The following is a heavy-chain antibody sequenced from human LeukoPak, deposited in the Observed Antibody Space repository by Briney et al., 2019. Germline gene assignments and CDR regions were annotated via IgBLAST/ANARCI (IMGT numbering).Heavy chain of an antibody. Sequence: GGSLRLSCAASGFTFSSYGMHWVRQAPGKGLEWVAFIRYDGSNKYYADSVKGRFTISRDNSKNTLYLQMNSLRAEDTAVYYCARNGENGYSWNGELTNYYYYGMDVWGQGTTVTVSS. CDR3: ARNGENGYSWNGELTNYYYYGMDV. CDR2: IRYDGSNK. CDR1: GFTFSSYG. J-gene: IGHJ6*02. V-gene: IGHV3-30*02. D-gene: IGHD1-1*01.